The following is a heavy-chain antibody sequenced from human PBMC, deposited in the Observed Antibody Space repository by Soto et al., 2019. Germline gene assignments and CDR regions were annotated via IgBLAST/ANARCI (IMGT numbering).Heavy chain of an antibody. CDR1: GCSLSKNEVG. D-gene: IGHD4-4*01. CDR2: IYWDDDK. J-gene: IGHJ6*03. V-gene: IGHV2-5*02. Sequence: TEAFGLSFTFSGCSLSKNEVGVGWIRQPPGKALEWLALIYWDDDKRYSPSLKSRLTITKDTSKNQVVLTMTNMDPVDTATYYCAHRGGVTGYMDVWGKGTTVTVSS. CDR3: AHRGGVTGYMDV.